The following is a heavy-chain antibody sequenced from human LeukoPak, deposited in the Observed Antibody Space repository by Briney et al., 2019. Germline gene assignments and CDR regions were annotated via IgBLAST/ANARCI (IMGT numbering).Heavy chain of an antibody. Sequence: GGSLRLSCAASGLTFSDYYMSWIRQAPGKGLEWVSYISSSSSYTNYADSVKGRFTISRDNAKNSLYLQMNSLRAEDSAVYYCARDFGYGDYVSLGWFDPWGQGTLVTVSS. V-gene: IGHV3-11*06. CDR1: GLTFSDYY. D-gene: IGHD4-17*01. CDR2: ISSSSSYT. CDR3: ARDFGYGDYVSLGWFDP. J-gene: IGHJ5*02.